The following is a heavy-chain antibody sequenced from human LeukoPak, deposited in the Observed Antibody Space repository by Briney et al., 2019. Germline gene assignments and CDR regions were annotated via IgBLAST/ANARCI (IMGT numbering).Heavy chain of an antibody. D-gene: IGHD3-10*01. CDR2: TYYSGST. CDR3: ASELLWFGELSDWFDP. CDR1: GGSISSSSYY. Sequence: SETLSLTCTVSGGSISSSSYYWGWIRQPPGKGLEGFGSTYYSGSTYYNPSLNSRVTISVDTSKNQFSLNLSSVTAADTAVYYCASELLWFGELSDWFDPWGQGTLVTVSS. J-gene: IGHJ5*02. V-gene: IGHV4-39*01.